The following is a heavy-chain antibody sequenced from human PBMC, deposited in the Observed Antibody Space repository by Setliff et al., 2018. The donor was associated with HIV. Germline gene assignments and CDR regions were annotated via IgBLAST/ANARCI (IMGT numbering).Heavy chain of an antibody. V-gene: IGHV4-4*07. CDR1: GGSISSYY. D-gene: IGHD3-10*01. CDR3: ARDGSGSSYYYYYMDV. J-gene: IGHJ6*03. CDR2: IYTSGST. Sequence: PSETLSLTCTVSGGSISSYYWSWIRQPAGKGLEWIGRIYTSGSTNYNPSLKSRVTMSVDTSKNQFSLKLSSVAAADTAVYYCARDGSGSSYYYYYMDVWGQGLLVTVSS.